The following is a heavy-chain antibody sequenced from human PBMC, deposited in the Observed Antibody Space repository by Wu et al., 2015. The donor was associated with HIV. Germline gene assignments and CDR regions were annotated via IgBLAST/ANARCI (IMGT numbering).Heavy chain of an antibody. CDR1: GYFFTTHQ. J-gene: IGHJ5*01. CDR3: ATSTTALNWFDS. CDR2: INPTGDNT. V-gene: IGHV1-46*01. D-gene: IGHD1-1*01. Sequence: QVQLVQSGAEVKKPGASVKVSCKSSGYFFTTHQVHWVRQAPGQGLEWMGVINPTGDNTDYAQKFQGRVTMTRDTSTNTVYMDLTSLRSDDTAIYYCATSTTALNWFDSWGQGTLVTVSS.